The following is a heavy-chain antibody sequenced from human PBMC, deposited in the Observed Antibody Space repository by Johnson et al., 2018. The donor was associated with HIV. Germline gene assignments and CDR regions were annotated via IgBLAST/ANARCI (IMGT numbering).Heavy chain of an antibody. J-gene: IGHJ3*02. CDR3: ALGGSWYAFDI. CDR1: GFTFSSYG. D-gene: IGHD2-15*01. V-gene: IGHV3-NL1*01. CDR2: IYSGGST. Sequence: QVQLVESGGGVVQPGRSLRLSCAASGFTFSSYGMYWVRQAPGKGLEWVSVIYSGGSTYYVDSVKGRFTISRDNAKNSLYLQMNSLRAEDTAVYYCALGGSWYAFDIWGQGTMVTVSS.